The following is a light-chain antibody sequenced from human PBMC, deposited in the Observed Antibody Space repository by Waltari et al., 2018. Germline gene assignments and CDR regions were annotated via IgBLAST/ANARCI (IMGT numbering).Light chain of an antibody. CDR1: SSDVGNYNT. Sequence: QSALTQPASVSGSPGQSITISCTGTSSDVGNYNTVSWYQQHPGKAPKLMISAGSKRPSGVSNRFSGSKSGNTASLTISGLQAEDEADYYCCSYAGSSTYVFGTGTKVTVL. CDR3: CSYAGSSTYV. V-gene: IGLV2-23*01. CDR2: AGS. J-gene: IGLJ1*01.